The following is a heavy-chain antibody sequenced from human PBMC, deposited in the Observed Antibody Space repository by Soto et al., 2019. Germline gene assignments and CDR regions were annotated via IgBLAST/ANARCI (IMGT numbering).Heavy chain of an antibody. J-gene: IGHJ6*02. CDR2: ISYDGSNK. CDR3: ARSDDYGGFYYGMDV. V-gene: IGHV3-30-3*01. CDR1: GFTFSSYA. Sequence: QVQMVESGGGVVQPGRSLRLSCAASGFTFSSYAMHWVRQAPGKGLEWVAVISYDGSNKYYADSVKGRFTISRDNSKNTLYLQMNSLRAEDTAVYDCARSDDYGGFYYGMDVWGQGTTVTVSS. D-gene: IGHD4-17*01.